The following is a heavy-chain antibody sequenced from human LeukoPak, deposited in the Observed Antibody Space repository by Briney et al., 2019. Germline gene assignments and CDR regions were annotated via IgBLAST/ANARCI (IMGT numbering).Heavy chain of an antibody. CDR2: INHSGST. CDR3: ARGRAGDDY. Sequence: SETLSLTCAVYGGSFSGYYWSWIRQPPGKGLEWIGEINHSGSTNYNPSLKSRVTISVDTSKNQFSLKLSSVTAADTAAYYCARGRAGDDYWGQGTLVTVSS. D-gene: IGHD3-10*01. J-gene: IGHJ4*02. CDR1: GGSFSGYY. V-gene: IGHV4-34*01.